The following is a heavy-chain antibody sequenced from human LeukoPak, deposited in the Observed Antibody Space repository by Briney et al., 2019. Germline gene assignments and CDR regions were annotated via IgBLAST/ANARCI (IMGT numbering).Heavy chain of an antibody. Sequence: GGSLRLSCAGSGITLSNYGMSWVRQAPGKGLEWVAGISGSGGSTNYAESVKGRFTVSRDNRKNTLFLQMNSLTAEDTAVYFCAKRGVVIRVILVGFHKEAYYFDSWGQGALVTVSS. CDR3: AKRGVVIRVILVGFHKEAYYFDS. J-gene: IGHJ4*02. CDR1: GITLSNYG. CDR2: ISGSGGST. V-gene: IGHV3-23*01. D-gene: IGHD3-22*01.